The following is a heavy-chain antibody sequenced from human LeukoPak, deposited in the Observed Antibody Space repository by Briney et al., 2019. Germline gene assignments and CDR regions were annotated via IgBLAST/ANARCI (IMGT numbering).Heavy chain of an antibody. CDR1: GYSISSGYF. D-gene: IGHD2-2*01. Sequence: SETLSLTCTVSGYSISSGYFWGWIRQPPGKGLEWIGTIYNSGSTYYNASLESRVTISVDTSKNQFSLKLSSVTAADTAVYYCAREGYCSSTSCYENWFDPWGQGTLVTVSS. CDR2: IYNSGST. V-gene: IGHV4-38-2*02. CDR3: AREGYCSSTSCYENWFDP. J-gene: IGHJ5*02.